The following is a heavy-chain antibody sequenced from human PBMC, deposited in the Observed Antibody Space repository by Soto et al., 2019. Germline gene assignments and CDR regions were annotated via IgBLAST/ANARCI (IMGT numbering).Heavy chain of an antibody. CDR3: AKDPRAHMVGLTNDY. J-gene: IGHJ4*02. D-gene: IGHD2-15*01. CDR1: GFTFSSYA. V-gene: IGHV3-23*01. CDR2: ISNSGGST. Sequence: EVQLLESGGGLVQPGGSLRLSCAASGFTFSSYAMNWVRQAPGKGLEWVSGISNSGGSTLYADSVKGRFTISRDNSKNMLYLQMNRLGVEYTAVDYWAKDPRAHMVGLTNDYWGQGTMVTVSS.